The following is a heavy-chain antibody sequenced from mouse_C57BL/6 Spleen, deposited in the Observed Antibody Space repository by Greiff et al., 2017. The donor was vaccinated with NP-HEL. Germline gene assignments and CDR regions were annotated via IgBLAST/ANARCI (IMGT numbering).Heavy chain of an antibody. CDR1: GYSITSGYY. D-gene: IGHD3-1*01. J-gene: IGHJ3*01. CDR2: ISYDGSN. CDR3: AREGVTRSFAY. V-gene: IGHV3-6*01. Sequence: EVHLVESGPGLVKPSQSLSLTCSVTGYSITSGYYWNWIRQFPGNKLEWMGYISYDGSNNYNPSLKNRISITRDTSKNQFFLKLNSVTTEDTATYYCAREGVTRSFAYWGQGTLVTVSA.